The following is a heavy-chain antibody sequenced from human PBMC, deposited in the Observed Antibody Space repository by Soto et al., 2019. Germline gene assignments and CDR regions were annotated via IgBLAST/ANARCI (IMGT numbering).Heavy chain of an antibody. CDR3: ARDRHSGYDPQDFDY. V-gene: IGHV3-33*01. J-gene: IGHJ4*02. CDR1: GFTFSSYG. D-gene: IGHD5-12*01. CDR2: IWYDGSNK. Sequence: GSLRLSCAASGFTFSSYGMHWVRQAPGKGLEWVAVIWYDGSNKYYADSVKGRFTISRDNSKNTLYLQMNSLRAEDTAVYYCARDRHSGYDPQDFDYWGQGTLVTVSS.